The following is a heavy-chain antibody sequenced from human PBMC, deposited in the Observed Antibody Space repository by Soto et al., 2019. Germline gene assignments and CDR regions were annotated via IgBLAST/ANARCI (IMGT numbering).Heavy chain of an antibody. J-gene: IGHJ3*02. CDR1: GFTCSSYG. D-gene: IGHD6-13*01. CDR3: SRTAGGSVRGDLDI. CDR2: IPNTENKK. V-gene: IGHV3-30-3*01. Sequence: QVQLEESGGGVVQPGTSLRLSCVASGFTCSSYGMHWVRQAPGKGLEWVAVIPNTENKKYYADSVKGRFTISRDNSQNTLFLQMDSLMCEDTAVYYCSRTAGGSVRGDLDIWGQGTMVTVS.